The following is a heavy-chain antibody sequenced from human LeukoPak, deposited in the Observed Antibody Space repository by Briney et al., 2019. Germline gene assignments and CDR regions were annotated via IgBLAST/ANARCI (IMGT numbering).Heavy chain of an antibody. V-gene: IGHV3-30*04. CDR2: ISYDGSNK. D-gene: IGHD3-10*01. Sequence: GGSLTLSCAASGFTFSSYAMHWVRQAPGTGLEWVAVISYDGSNKYYADSVKGRFTISRDNSKNTLYLQMNSLRAEDTPVYYCARELLWFGELLHYYGMDVWGQGATVTVSS. J-gene: IGHJ6*02. CDR3: ARELLWFGELLHYYGMDV. CDR1: GFTFSSYA.